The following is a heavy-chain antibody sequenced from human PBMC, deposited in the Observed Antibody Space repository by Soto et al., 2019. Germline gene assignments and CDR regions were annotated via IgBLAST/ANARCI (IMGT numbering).Heavy chain of an antibody. J-gene: IGHJ4*02. CDR2: IWYDGSNK. V-gene: IGHV3-33*01. CDR3: ARVLPAAGSAHFDY. Sequence: QVQLVESGGGVVQPGRSLRLSCAASGFTFSSYGMHWVRQAPGKGLEWVAVIWYDGSNKYYADSVKGRFTISRDNSKNTLYLQMNSLRAEDTAVYYCARVLPAAGSAHFDYWGQGTLVTVSS. D-gene: IGHD6-13*01. CDR1: GFTFSSYG.